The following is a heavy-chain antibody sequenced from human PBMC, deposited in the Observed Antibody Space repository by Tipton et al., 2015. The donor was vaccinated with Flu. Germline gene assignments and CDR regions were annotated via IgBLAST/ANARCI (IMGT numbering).Heavy chain of an antibody. J-gene: IGHJ4*02. CDR2: IYYSGNT. V-gene: IGHV4-39*07. Sequence: TLSLTCTVSGGSISSSSYYWGWIRQPPGKGLEWIGSIYYSGNTFSIPSLKSRVTISVDTSKNQFSLKLTSVTAADTAVYYCASKFANWGVWEPLDYWGQGTLFTVSS. CDR1: GGSISSSSYY. CDR3: ASKFANWGVWEPLDY. D-gene: IGHD7-27*01.